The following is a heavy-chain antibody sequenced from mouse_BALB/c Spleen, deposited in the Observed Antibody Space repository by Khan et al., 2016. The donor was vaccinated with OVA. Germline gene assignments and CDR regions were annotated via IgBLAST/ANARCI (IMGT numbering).Heavy chain of an antibody. J-gene: IGHJ4*01. CDR3: ARAYYRYGGYYAMDY. CDR2: IWGGGGT. D-gene: IGHD2-14*01. Sequence: QVQLKESGPGLVAPSQSLSITCTVSGFSLSRYNIHWVRQPPGKGLEWLGMIWGGGGTDYNSTLKSRLSIRKDNSKNQVFLKMNSLQTDDTAMYYCARAYYRYGGYYAMDYWGQGTPVTVSS. CDR1: GFSLSRYN. V-gene: IGHV2-6-4*01.